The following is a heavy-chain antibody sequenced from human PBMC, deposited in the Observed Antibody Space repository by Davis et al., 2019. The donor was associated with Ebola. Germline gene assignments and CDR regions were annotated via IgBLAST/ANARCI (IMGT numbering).Heavy chain of an antibody. J-gene: IGHJ6*02. CDR2: INPSTGVT. V-gene: IGHV1-2*02. Sequence: ASVKVSCKASGYTFTSYYMHWVRQAPGQGLEWMGWINPSTGVTNSAQQFQGRVALTRDTSIGTVYMELTRLTLDDTAVYYCAREGYYSGSGTSYWSRRGPKSYDGGDVWGQGTTVIVSS. D-gene: IGHD3-10*01. CDR3: AREGYYSGSGTSYWSRRGPKSYDGGDV. CDR1: GYTFTSYY.